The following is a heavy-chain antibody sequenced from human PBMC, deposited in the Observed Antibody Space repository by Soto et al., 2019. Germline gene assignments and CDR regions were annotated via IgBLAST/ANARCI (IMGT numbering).Heavy chain of an antibody. J-gene: IGHJ4*02. Sequence: GASVKVSFKASGYTFTSYGISWVRQAPGQGLEWMGWISAYNGNTNYAQKLQGRVTMTTDTSTSTAYMELGSLRSDDTAVYYCARVHWLNYYDSSGYLYYFDYWGQGTLVTVSS. D-gene: IGHD3-22*01. CDR1: GYTFTSYG. CDR2: ISAYNGNT. V-gene: IGHV1-18*01. CDR3: ARVHWLNYYDSSGYLYYFDY.